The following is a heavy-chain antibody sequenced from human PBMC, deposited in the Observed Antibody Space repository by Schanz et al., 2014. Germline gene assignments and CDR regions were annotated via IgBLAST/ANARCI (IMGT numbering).Heavy chain of an antibody. J-gene: IGHJ4*02. V-gene: IGHV3-30*18. Sequence: VQLLESGGGLVQPGGSLRLSCAASGITLSGYGLHWVRQAPGKGLEWVGFISFDGRNTGYAHSVKGRFTISRDNSKNTVNLQMNSLRAEDTAVYYCAKEKEEVAADGSFFDSWGQGTLVTGSS. CDR3: AKEKEEVAADGSFFDS. CDR1: GITLSGYG. D-gene: IGHD6-13*01. CDR2: ISFDGRNT.